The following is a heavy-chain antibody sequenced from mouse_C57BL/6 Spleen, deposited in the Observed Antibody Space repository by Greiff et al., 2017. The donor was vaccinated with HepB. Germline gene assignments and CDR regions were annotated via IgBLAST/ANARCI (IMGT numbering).Heavy chain of an antibody. CDR3: ARIGRYGSSFYAMDY. D-gene: IGHD1-1*01. CDR2: IWWDDDK. V-gene: IGHV8-8*01. Sequence: QVTLKVSGPGILQPSQTLSLTCSFSGFSLSTFGMGVGWIRQPSGKGLEWLAHIWWDDDKYYNPALKSRLTISKDTSKNPVFLKIANVDTADTATYYCARIGRYGSSFYAMDYWGQGTSVTVSS. CDR1: GFSLSTFGMG. J-gene: IGHJ4*01.